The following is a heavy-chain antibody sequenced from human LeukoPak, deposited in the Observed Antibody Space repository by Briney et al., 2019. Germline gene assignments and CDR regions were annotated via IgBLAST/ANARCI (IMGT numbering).Heavy chain of an antibody. V-gene: IGHV4-39*07. Sequence: PSETLSLTCTVSGGSISSSSYYWGWIRQPPGKGLEWIGSIYYSGSTYYNPSLKSRVTISVDTSKNQFSLKLSSVTAADTAVYYCARLKNPRRRVEMATRTFDYWGQGTLVTVSS. CDR2: IYYSGST. J-gene: IGHJ4*02. CDR3: ARLKNPRRRVEMATRTFDY. D-gene: IGHD5-24*01. CDR1: GGSISSSSYY.